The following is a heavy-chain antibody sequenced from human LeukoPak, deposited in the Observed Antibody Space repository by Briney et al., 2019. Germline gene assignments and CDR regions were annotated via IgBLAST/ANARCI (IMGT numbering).Heavy chain of an antibody. CDR2: IRTKTNNYAT. Sequence: GGSLRLSCANSGFTLSVSSLHLVRPASGERLEWVCHIRTKTNNYATAYGASVKGRFTISRDDSKNRAYLQMDSLKIEDTAVYYCSTMVRGVIGYWGQGTLVAVSS. V-gene: IGHV3-73*01. CDR1: GFTLSVSS. CDR3: STMVRGVIGY. D-gene: IGHD3-10*01. J-gene: IGHJ4*02.